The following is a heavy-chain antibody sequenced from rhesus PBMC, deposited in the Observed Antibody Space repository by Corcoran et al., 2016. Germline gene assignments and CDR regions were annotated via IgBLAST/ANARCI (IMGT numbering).Heavy chain of an antibody. D-gene: IGHD6S26*01. V-gene: IGHV4-106*01. Sequence: QVQLQESGPGLVKPSETLSLTCAVSGGSISDDYYWSWIRQPPGKGLEWIGDISGSGGGTTYNPSLSSRFTIAIATSKSRSALKRSSVTAADTAGYYCAGSGWSVWGGLDSWGQGVVVTVSS. J-gene: IGHJ6*01. CDR1: GGSISDDYY. CDR3: AGSGWSVWGGLDS. CDR2: ISGSGGGT.